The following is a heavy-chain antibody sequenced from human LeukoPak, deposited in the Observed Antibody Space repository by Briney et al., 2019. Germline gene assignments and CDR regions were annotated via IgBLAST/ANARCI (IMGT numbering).Heavy chain of an antibody. CDR1: GFTVSSNY. Sequence: GGSLRLSCAASGFTVSSNYMSWVRQAPGKGLEWASVIYSGGSTYYADSVKGRFTISRDNSKNTLYLQMNSTRSEDTAVYYCARGQYSSSSVYYYYYYMDVWGKGTTVTVSS. CDR3: ARGQYSSSSVYYYYYYMDV. D-gene: IGHD6-6*01. CDR2: IYSGGST. J-gene: IGHJ6*03. V-gene: IGHV3-53*01.